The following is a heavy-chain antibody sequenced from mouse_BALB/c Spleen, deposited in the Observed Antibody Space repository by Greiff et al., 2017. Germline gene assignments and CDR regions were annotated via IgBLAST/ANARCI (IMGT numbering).Heavy chain of an antibody. D-gene: IGHD6-1*01. J-gene: IGHJ2*01. CDR2: ISSGGSYT. Sequence: EVHLVESGGDLVKPGGSLKLSCAASGFTFSSYGMSWVRQTPDKRLEWVATISSGGSYTYYPDSVKGRFTISRDNAKNTLYLQMSSLKSEDTAMYYCARHAQPYFDYWGQGTTLTVSS. CDR1: GFTFSSYG. CDR3: ARHAQPYFDY. V-gene: IGHV5-6*01.